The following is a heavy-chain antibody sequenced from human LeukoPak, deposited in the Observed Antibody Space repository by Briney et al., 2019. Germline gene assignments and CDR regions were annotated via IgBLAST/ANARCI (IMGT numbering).Heavy chain of an antibody. CDR3: ARETADYYDSSGYSVG. V-gene: IGHV4-34*01. CDR2: INHSGST. J-gene: IGHJ4*02. CDR1: GGSFSGYY. D-gene: IGHD3-22*01. Sequence: SETLSLTCAVYGGSFSGYYWSWIRQPLGKGLEWIGEINHSGSTNYNPSLKSRVTISVDTSKNQFSPKLSSVTAADTAVYYCARETADYYDSSGYSVGWGQGTLVTVSS.